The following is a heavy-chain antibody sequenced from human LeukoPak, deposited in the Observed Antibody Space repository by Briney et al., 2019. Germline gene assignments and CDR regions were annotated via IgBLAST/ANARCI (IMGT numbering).Heavy chain of an antibody. J-gene: IGHJ4*02. CDR2: IYYTGST. D-gene: IGHD4-17*01. CDR1: GDSISGDY. CDR3: ARGDDYGDYGLGYFDY. Sequence: SETLSLTCSVSGDSISGDYWNWIRQPPGKGLEWIGYIYYTGSTKYNPSLKSRVTISLDTSKNQFSLRLSLVTAADTAVYYCARGDDYGDYGLGYFDYWDQGTLVTASS. V-gene: IGHV4-59*01.